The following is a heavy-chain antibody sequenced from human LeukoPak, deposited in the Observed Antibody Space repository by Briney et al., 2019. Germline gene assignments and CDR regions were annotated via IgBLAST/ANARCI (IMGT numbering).Heavy chain of an antibody. D-gene: IGHD4-17*01. Sequence: GGSLRLSCAASGFTVSSNYMSWVRQAPGKGLEWVSVIYSGGSTYYADSVKGRFTISRDNSKNTLYLQMNSLRAEDTAVYYCAKDLANYGSDAFDIWGQGTMVTVSS. CDR1: GFTVSSNY. V-gene: IGHV3-53*01. CDR3: AKDLANYGSDAFDI. J-gene: IGHJ3*02. CDR2: IYSGGST.